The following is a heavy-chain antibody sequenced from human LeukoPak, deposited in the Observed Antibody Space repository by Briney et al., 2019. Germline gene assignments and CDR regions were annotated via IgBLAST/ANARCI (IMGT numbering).Heavy chain of an antibody. CDR3: ARWDSRSSTDS. Sequence: SETLSLTCTVSGGSISSGGYYWSWIRQSPGKGLEWIGYSYHTGNTYYNPSLRSRVTISVDKPKNQFSLNLSSVTAADTAVYYCARWDSRSSTDSWGQGTLVTVSS. D-gene: IGHD6-6*01. V-gene: IGHV4-30-2*06. CDR1: GGSISSGGYY. CDR2: SYHTGNT. J-gene: IGHJ4*02.